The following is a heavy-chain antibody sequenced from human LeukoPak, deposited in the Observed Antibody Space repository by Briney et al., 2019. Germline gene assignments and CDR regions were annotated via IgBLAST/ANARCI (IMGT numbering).Heavy chain of an antibody. CDR1: GGTFSSYA. J-gene: IGHJ6*02. D-gene: IGHD6-6*01. Sequence: ASVKVSCKASGGTFSSYAISWVRQAPGQGLEWMGGIIPIFGTANYAQKFQGRVTITADESTSTAYMELSSLRSEDTAVYYCARGPPGIAARPTSDYYYYGMDVWGQGTTVTVSS. V-gene: IGHV1-69*13. CDR2: IIPIFGTA. CDR3: ARGPPGIAARPTSDYYYYGMDV.